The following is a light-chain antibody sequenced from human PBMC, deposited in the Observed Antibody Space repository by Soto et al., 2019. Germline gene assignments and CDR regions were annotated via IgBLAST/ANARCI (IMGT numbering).Light chain of an antibody. CDR2: GAS. V-gene: IGKV3-20*01. Sequence: EIVLTQSPGTLSLSPGERATLSCRASQSVSSSYLAWYQQKPGQAPRLLIYGASRRATGIPDRFSGSGSGTDVSLIISSLEHEDFAVYYCQQYGSSPWTFGQGTKVEIK. CDR3: QQYGSSPWT. CDR1: QSVSSSY. J-gene: IGKJ1*01.